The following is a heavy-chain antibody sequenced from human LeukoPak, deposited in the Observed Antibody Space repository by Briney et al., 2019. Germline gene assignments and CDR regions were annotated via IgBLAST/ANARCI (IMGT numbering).Heavy chain of an antibody. J-gene: IGHJ4*02. CDR1: GFTFSSYA. CDR2: LFTGGGRT. Sequence: GGSLRLSCAASGFTFSSYAMSWVRQAPGKGLEWVSVLFTGGGRTLYADSVKGRFTIPGDTSRTTLYLQMNGLRAEDTAVYYCAKECDYSPGHKFDLWGQGTLVTVSS. CDR3: AKECDYSPGHKFDL. V-gene: IGHV3-23*01. D-gene: IGHD3-10*01.